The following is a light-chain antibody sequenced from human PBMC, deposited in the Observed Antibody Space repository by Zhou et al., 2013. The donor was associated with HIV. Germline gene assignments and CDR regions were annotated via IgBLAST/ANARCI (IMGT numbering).Light chain of an antibody. CDR1: ETVGRS. Sequence: IQMTQSPSIVSASLGVRVTITCRANETVGRSLAWYQQNRGKAPTLVIYETSILDKGVPSRFVGSGSGTEFILTITSLQPDDLDYFIHQHNISXLSFGGGPRW. CDR3: QHNISXLS. V-gene: IGKV1-5*03. CDR2: ETS. J-gene: IGKJ4*01.